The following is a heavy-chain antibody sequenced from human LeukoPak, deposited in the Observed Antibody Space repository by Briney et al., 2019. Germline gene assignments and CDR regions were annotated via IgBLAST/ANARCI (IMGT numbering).Heavy chain of an antibody. J-gene: IGHJ3*02. Sequence: GGSLRLSCAASGFTFSSYAMSWVRQAPGKGLEWVLVISGSGGSTYYAESVKGRFTISRDNSKNTLYLQMNSLRAEDAAVYYCAKDRDGYCSGGSCYYDAFDIWGQGTMVTVSS. D-gene: IGHD2-15*01. CDR3: AKDRDGYCSGGSCYYDAFDI. CDR1: GFTFSSYA. CDR2: ISGSGGST. V-gene: IGHV3-23*01.